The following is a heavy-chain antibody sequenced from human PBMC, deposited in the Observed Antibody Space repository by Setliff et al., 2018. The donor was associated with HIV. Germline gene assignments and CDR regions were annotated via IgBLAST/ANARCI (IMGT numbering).Heavy chain of an antibody. J-gene: IGHJ4*02. Sequence: GGSLRLSCAASGFTFDDYGMTWVRQAPGKGLEWVSGIDWNGGSTGYADSVRGRFTISRDNAKNSLYLQMNSLRAEDTALYYCARDPGEKGFDYWGQGTLVTVSS. CDR3: ARDPGEKGFDY. V-gene: IGHV3-20*04. CDR1: GFTFDDYG. CDR2: IDWNGGST.